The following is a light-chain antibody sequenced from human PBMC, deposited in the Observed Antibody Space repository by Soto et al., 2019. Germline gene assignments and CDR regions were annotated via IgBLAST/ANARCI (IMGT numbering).Light chain of an antibody. CDR3: QQYNGG. CDR1: QSINNW. CDR2: DAS. V-gene: IGKV1-5*01. Sequence: DIQMTQSPSTLSASVGDRVTITCRASQSINNWLAWYQQKPGKAPKLLIYDASSLESGVPSRFSGSGSGTEFTLTISSRQPDDFASYYCQQYNGGFGAGNKVEGK. J-gene: IGKJ4*01.